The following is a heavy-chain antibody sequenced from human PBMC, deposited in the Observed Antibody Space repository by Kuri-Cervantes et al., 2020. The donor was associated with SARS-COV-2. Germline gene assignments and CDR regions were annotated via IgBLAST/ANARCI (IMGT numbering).Heavy chain of an antibody. J-gene: IGHJ5*02. D-gene: IGHD6-13*01. CDR2: ISSSGTTT. CDR1: GFTFSDYY. CDR3: ARDQGKQQRGWA. Sequence: GGSLRLSCAASGFTFSDYYMHWIRQAPGKGLEWVSYISSSGTTTYYADSVKGRFTISRDNAKKSLYLQMNSLRAEDTAVYYCARDQGKQQRGWAWGQGTLVTVSS. V-gene: IGHV3-11*04.